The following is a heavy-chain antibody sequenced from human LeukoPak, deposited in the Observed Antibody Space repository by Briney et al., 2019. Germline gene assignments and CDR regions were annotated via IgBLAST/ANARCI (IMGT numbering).Heavy chain of an antibody. V-gene: IGHV3-30*18. D-gene: IGHD3-10*01. Sequence: PGRSLRLSCAASGFTFSSYGMHWVRQGPGKGLEWVALISYDGTNKYYADSVKGRFTISRDNSKNTLDLQMNSLRAEDTAVYYCAKDTGDYYDSGSTKWGYYYYYGMDVWGQGTTVTVSS. CDR1: GFTFSSYG. CDR3: AKDTGDYYDSGSTKWGYYYYYGMDV. J-gene: IGHJ6*02. CDR2: ISYDGTNK.